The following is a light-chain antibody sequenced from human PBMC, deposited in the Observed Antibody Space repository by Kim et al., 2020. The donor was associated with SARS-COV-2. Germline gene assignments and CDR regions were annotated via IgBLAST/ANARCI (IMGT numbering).Light chain of an antibody. J-gene: IGKJ5*01. CDR1: QSISSY. CDR2: AAS. V-gene: IGKV1-39*01. CDR3: QQSYSTPPIT. Sequence: SVGDRVTIPCRASQSISSYLNWYQQKPGKAPKLLIYAASSLQSGVPSRFSGSGSGTDFTLTISSLQPEDFATYYCQQSYSTPPITFGQGTRLEIK.